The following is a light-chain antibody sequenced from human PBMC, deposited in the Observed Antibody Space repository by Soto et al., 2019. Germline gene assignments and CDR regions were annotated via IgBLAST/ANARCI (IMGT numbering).Light chain of an antibody. Sequence: AIQMTQSPSSFSASTGDRVTITCRASQGISSYLAWYQQKPGKAPKLLIYAASTLQSGVPSRFSGSGSGTDVTLTISCLQSEDFATYYCQQYYSYPWTFGQGTKVEIK. J-gene: IGKJ1*01. CDR3: QQYYSYPWT. CDR2: AAS. CDR1: QGISSY. V-gene: IGKV1-8*01.